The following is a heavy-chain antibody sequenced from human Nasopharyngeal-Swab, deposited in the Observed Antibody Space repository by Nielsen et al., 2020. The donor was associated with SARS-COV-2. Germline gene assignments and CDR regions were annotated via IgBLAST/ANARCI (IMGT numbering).Heavy chain of an antibody. J-gene: IGHJ3*02. CDR3: ASVDVHDAFDI. CDR1: GFTFSSYW. CDR2: MNSDGSRT. Sequence: GESLKISCAASGFTFSSYWMHWVRPAPGEGLEWVSRMNSDGSRTNYADSVKGRFTISRDNAKKTLYLQMNSLRAEDTAVYYCASVDVHDAFDIWGQGTMVTVSS. V-gene: IGHV3-74*01. D-gene: IGHD3-16*01.